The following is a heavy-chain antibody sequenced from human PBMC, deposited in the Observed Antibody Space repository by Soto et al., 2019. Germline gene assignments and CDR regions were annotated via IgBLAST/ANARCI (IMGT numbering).Heavy chain of an antibody. CDR2: IWYDGSNK. V-gene: IGHV3-33*01. Sequence: GGSLRLSCAASGFTFSSYGMHWVRQAPGKGLEWVAVIWYDGSNKYYADSVKGRFTISRDNSKNTLYLQMNSLRAEDTAVYYCARDPGTWSGYSYGFDYWGQGTLVTVSS. CDR3: ARDPGTWSGYSYGFDY. CDR1: GFTFSSYG. J-gene: IGHJ4*02. D-gene: IGHD5-18*01.